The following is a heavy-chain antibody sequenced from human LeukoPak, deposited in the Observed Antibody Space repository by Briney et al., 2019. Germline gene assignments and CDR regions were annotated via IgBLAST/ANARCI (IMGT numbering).Heavy chain of an antibody. Sequence: PGGSLRLSCAASGFTFSSYAMSWVRQAPGKGLEWVGRIKSKTDGGTTDYAAPVKGRFTISRDDSKTTLYLQMNSLKTEDTAVYYCTTDPYYDFWSGYPFDYWGQGTLVTISS. CDR2: IKSKTDGGTT. J-gene: IGHJ4*02. CDR1: GFTFSSYA. V-gene: IGHV3-15*01. D-gene: IGHD3-3*01. CDR3: TTDPYYDFWSGYPFDY.